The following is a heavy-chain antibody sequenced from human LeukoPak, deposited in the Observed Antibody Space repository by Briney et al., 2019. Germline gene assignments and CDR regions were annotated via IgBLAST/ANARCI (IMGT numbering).Heavy chain of an antibody. CDR2: ITTSDGNT. Sequence: GGSLRLSCAASGFTFSSYTMSWVRQAPGKGLEWVSTITTSDGNTYYADTVKGRFTVSTANSKNTLFLQMNSLRAEDTAVYYCAKDGGLWVSAHWGDSWGRGTLVTVSS. J-gene: IGHJ4*02. CDR3: AKDGGLWVSAHWGDS. CDR1: GFTFSSYT. V-gene: IGHV3-23*01. D-gene: IGHD7-27*01.